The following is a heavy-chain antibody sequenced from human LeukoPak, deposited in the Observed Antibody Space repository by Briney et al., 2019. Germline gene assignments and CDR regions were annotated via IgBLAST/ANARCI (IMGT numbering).Heavy chain of an antibody. Sequence: GESLKISCKASGYSFTSYWIGWVRQMPGKGLEWMGIIYPGDPDTRYSPSFQGQVTISADKSISTAYLQWSSLKAPDTAMYYCARPRREAGGGGFDAFDIWGQGTMVTVSS. CDR1: GYSFTSYW. CDR2: IYPGDPDT. V-gene: IGHV5-51*01. J-gene: IGHJ3*02. CDR3: ARPRREAGGGGFDAFDI. D-gene: IGHD1-26*01.